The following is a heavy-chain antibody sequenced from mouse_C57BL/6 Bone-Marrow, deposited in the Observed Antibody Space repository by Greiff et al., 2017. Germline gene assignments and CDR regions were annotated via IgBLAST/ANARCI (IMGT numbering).Heavy chain of an antibody. J-gene: IGHJ4*01. V-gene: IGHV5-17*01. Sequence: EVMLVESGGGLVKPGGSLKLSCAASGFTFSDYGMHWVRQAPEKGLEWVAYISSGSSTIYYADTVKGRFTISRDNAKNTLFLQMTSLRAEDTAMYYCASYCMDYWGQGTSVTVSS. D-gene: IGHD1-1*01. CDR2: ISSGSSTI. CDR3: ASYCMDY. CDR1: GFTFSDYG.